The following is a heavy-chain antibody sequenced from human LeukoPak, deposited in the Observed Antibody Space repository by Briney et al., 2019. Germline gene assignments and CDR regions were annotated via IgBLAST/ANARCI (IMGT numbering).Heavy chain of an antibody. CDR1: GGSFSGYY. D-gene: IGHD6-19*01. CDR2: IYYSGST. Sequence: SETLSLTCAVYGGSFSGYYWSWIRQPPGKGLEWIGYIYYSGSTNYNPSLKSRVTISVDTSKNQFSLKLSSVTAADTAVYYCARGPYSSGWYEEAFDYWGQGTLVTVSS. CDR3: ARGPYSSGWYEEAFDY. V-gene: IGHV4-59*01. J-gene: IGHJ4*02.